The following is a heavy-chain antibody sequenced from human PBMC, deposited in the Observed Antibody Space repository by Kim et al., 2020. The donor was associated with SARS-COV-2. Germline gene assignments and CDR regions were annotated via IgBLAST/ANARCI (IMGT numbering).Heavy chain of an antibody. J-gene: IGHJ6*02. CDR1: GFTFGRHD. CDR2: IKGSDGGST. CDR3: ATSWDV. Sequence: GGSLRLSCSASGFTFGRHDMNWVRQSSGKGLEWVSTIKGSDGGSTYYAASVKGRFTISRDSSKTTLSLQMNGLRAEDTAVYYCATSWDVWGQGTTVTVSS. V-gene: IGHV3-23*01.